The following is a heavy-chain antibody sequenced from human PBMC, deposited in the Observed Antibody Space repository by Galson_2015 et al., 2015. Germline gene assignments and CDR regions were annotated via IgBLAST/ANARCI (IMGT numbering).Heavy chain of an antibody. CDR1: GYTFTSYG. CDR3: ARLSNSGYDWGLGY. CDR2: ISAYNGNT. J-gene: IGHJ4*02. D-gene: IGHD5-12*01. V-gene: IGHV1-18*01. Sequence: VKVSCKASGYTFTSYGISWVRQAPGQGLEWMGWISAYNGNTNYAQKLQGRVTMTTDTSTSTAYMELRSLRSDDTAVYYCARLSNSGYDWGLGYWGQGTLVTVSS.